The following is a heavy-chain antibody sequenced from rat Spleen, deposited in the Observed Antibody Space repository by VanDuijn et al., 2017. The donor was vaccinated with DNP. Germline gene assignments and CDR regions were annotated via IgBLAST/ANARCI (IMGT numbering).Heavy chain of an antibody. V-gene: IGHV3-3*01. CDR1: GFSITNNFK. CDR2: VTNAGST. J-gene: IGHJ2*01. CDR3: AIQLGVFDY. D-gene: IGHD4-4*01. Sequence: EVQLQESGPGLVKPSQSLSLTCSVTGFSITNNFKWSWIRKFPGNKLEWMGYVTNAGSTHYNPSLKSRISITTDTSKNQFFLQVNSVDTEDTATYYCAIQLGVFDYWDQGVMVTVSS.